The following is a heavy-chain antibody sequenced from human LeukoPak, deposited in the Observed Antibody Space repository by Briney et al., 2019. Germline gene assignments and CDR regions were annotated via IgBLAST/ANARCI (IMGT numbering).Heavy chain of an antibody. CDR2: IWYDGSNK. Sequence: AGSLRLSCAASGFTFSYFCMHWVRQAPGKGLEWVAVIWYDGSNKYYAGSVKGRFTISRDNSQYTLSLQMNSLRAEDTAVYYCARVSSSTSCTDCYYMDVWGKGTTVTVSS. D-gene: IGHD2-2*01. V-gene: IGHV3-33*01. J-gene: IGHJ6*03. CDR1: GFTFSYFC. CDR3: ARVSSSTSCTDCYYMDV.